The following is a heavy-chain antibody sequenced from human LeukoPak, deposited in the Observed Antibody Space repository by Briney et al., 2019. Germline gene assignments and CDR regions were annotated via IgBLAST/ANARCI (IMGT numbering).Heavy chain of an antibody. CDR3: ASSLTYYYGSGSYSDY. CDR1: GFTFSSYS. V-gene: IGHV3-21*01. CDR2: ISSSSSYI. D-gene: IGHD3-10*01. J-gene: IGHJ4*02. Sequence: GSLRLSCAAPGFTFSSYSMNWVRQAPGKGLEWVSSISSSSSYIYYADSVKGRFTISRDNAKNSLYLQMNSLRAEDTAVYYCASSLTYYYGSGSYSDYWGQGTLVTVSS.